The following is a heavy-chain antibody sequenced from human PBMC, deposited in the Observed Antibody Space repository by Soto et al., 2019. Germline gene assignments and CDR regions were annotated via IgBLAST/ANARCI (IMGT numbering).Heavy chain of an antibody. V-gene: IGHV3-30-3*01. CDR2: ISYDGSNK. CDR3: ATGGIVATNLPFDY. CDR1: GFTFSSYA. D-gene: IGHD5-12*01. J-gene: IGHJ4*02. Sequence: QVQLVESGGGVVQPGRSLRLSCAASGFTFSSYAMHWVRQAPGKGLEWVAVISYDGSNKYYADSVKGRFTISRDNSKNTLYLQMNSLRAEDTAVYYCATGGIVATNLPFDYWGQGTLVTVSS.